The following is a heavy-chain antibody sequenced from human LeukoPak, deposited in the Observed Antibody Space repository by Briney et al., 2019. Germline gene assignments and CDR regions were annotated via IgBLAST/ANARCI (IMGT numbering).Heavy chain of an antibody. CDR1: GFTFSSYA. CDR2: VSGSGDST. Sequence: GGSLRLSCAASGFTFSSYAMSWVRQAPGKGLEWVSGVSGSGDSTYYADSVKGRFTISRDNSKNTLYLQMNSLRAEDTAVYYCAKESPYALPRHYYFGYWGQGTLVTVSS. J-gene: IGHJ4*02. CDR3: AKESPYALPRHYYFGY. V-gene: IGHV3-23*01. D-gene: IGHD3-16*01.